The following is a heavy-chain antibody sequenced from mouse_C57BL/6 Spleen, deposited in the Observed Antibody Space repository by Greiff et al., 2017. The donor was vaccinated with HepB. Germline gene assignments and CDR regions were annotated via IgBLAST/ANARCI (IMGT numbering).Heavy chain of an antibody. CDR3: ARSYSNLFAY. J-gene: IGHJ3*01. D-gene: IGHD2-5*01. CDR2: INPNNGGT. CDR1: GYTFTDYN. Sequence: DVQLQESGPELVKPGASVKIPCKASGYTFTDYNMDWVKQSHGKSLEWIGDINPNNGGTIYNQKFKGKATLTVDKSSSTAYMELRSLTSEDTAVYYCARSYSNLFAYWGQGTLVTVSA. V-gene: IGHV1-18*01.